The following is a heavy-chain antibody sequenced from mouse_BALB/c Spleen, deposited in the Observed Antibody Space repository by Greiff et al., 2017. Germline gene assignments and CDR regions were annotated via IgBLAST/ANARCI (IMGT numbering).Heavy chain of an antibody. CDR1: GYAFSSYW. CDR3: ARRGIKGNWYFDV. CDR2: IYPGDGDT. D-gene: IGHD1-3*01. V-gene: IGHV1-80*01. Sequence: VQLQQSGAELVRPGSSVKISCKASGYAFSSYWMNWVKQRPGQGLEWIGQIYPGDGDTNYNGKFKGKATLTADKSSSTAYMQLSSLTSEDSAVYFCARRGIKGNWYFDVWGAGTTVTVSS. J-gene: IGHJ1*01.